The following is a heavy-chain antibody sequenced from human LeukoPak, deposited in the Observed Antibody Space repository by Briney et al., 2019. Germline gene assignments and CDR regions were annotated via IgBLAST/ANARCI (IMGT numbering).Heavy chain of an antibody. D-gene: IGHD2-2*01. CDR3: AKDPNGSSTSCYDY. Sequence: GRSLRLSCAASGFTFSSYGMHWVRQAPGKGLEWVAVISYDGSNKYYADSVKGRFTISRDNSKNTLYLQMNSLRAEDTAVYYCAKDPNGSSTSCYDYWGQGTLVTVSS. CDR1: GFTFSSYG. J-gene: IGHJ4*02. CDR2: ISYDGSNK. V-gene: IGHV3-30*18.